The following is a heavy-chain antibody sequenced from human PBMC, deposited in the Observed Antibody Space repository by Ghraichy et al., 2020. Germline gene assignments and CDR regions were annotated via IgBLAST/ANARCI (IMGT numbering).Heavy chain of an antibody. D-gene: IGHD6-13*01. CDR2: IKQDGSEK. CDR3: TPPAAAGRSYYYYGMDV. J-gene: IGHJ6*02. V-gene: IGHV3-7*01. CDR1: GFTFSSYW. Sequence: GESLNISCAASGFTFSSYWMSWVRQAPGKGLEWVANIKQDGSEKYYVDSVKGRFTISRDNAKNSLYLQMNSLRAEDTAVYYSTPPAAAGRSYYYYGMDVWGQGTTVTVSS.